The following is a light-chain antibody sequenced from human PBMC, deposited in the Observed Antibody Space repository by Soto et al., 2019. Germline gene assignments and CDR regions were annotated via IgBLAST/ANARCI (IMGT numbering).Light chain of an antibody. Sequence: EIVLTQSPGTLSLSPGERATLSCMASQSVSSSYLAWYQQKPGQAPRLLIYGASSRATGIPDRFSGSGSGTDFTLTISRLEPEDLAVYYCQQYGSSPMYTFGQGTKLEIK. J-gene: IGKJ2*01. CDR2: GAS. V-gene: IGKV3-20*01. CDR3: QQYGSSPMYT. CDR1: QSVSSSY.